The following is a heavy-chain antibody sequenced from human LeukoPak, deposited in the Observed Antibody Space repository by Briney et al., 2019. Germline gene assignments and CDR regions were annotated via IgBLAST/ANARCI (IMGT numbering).Heavy chain of an antibody. CDR2: ISGSGGST. J-gene: IGHJ4*02. Sequence: PGGSPKLSCAASGFTFSSYAMSWVRQAPGKGLEWVSAISGSGGSTYYADSVKGRFTISRDNSKNTLYLQMNSLRAEDTAVYYCAKDLHHTAGTDYWGQGTLVTVSS. D-gene: IGHD6-13*01. CDR1: GFTFSSYA. V-gene: IGHV3-23*01. CDR3: AKDLHHTAGTDY.